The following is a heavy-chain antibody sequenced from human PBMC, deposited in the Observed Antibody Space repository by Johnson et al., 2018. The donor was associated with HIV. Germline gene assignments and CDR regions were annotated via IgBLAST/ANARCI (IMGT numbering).Heavy chain of an antibody. J-gene: IGHJ3*02. CDR2: IRSSGRTL. V-gene: IGHV3-48*04. Sequence: VQLVESGGGVVQPGRSLRLSCAASGFTFRSYAMSWVRQAPGKRLEWVSYIRSSGRTLYYADSVKGRFTISRANAKNSLYLQMNSLRAEDTAVYYCARRARDPSTWLGGSLNAFDIWGQGTLVTVSS. D-gene: IGHD6-13*01. CDR3: ARRARDPSTWLGGSLNAFDI. CDR1: GFTFRSYA.